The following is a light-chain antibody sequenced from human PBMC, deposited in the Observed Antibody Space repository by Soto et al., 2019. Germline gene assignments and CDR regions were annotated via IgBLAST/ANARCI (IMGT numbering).Light chain of an antibody. Sequence: DIPMTQSPSSVSAFVGDRVTITCRANQGIANRLAWYQQKPGKAPKLLIYAASTLQHGVPSRFSGSGSGTDFTLTISSLQPEDVATYFCQQADSFPRTFGQGTKLEIK. J-gene: IGKJ2*02. V-gene: IGKV1-12*01. CDR2: AAS. CDR3: QQADSFPRT. CDR1: QGIANR.